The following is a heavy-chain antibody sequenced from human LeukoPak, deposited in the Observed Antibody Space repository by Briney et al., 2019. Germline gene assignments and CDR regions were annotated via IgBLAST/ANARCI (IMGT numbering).Heavy chain of an antibody. Sequence: SETLSLTCAVYGGSFSGYYWSWIRQPPGKGLEWIGEINHSGSTNYNPSLKSRVTISVDTSKNQFSLKLSSVTAADTAVYYCATGISRQLQSKGLDYWGQGTLVTVSS. V-gene: IGHV4-34*01. D-gene: IGHD2-2*01. CDR2: INHSGST. J-gene: IGHJ4*02. CDR3: ATGISRQLQSKGLDY. CDR1: GGSFSGYY.